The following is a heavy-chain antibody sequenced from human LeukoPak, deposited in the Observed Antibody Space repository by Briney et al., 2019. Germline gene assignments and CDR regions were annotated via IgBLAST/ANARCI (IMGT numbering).Heavy chain of an antibody. CDR3: ARSPHILTGENFDY. J-gene: IGHJ4*02. Sequence: ASVKVSCKTSGYTFTGYYMHWVRQAPGQGLEWMGWINPNSGGTNYAQKFQGRVTMTRDTSTTTAYMEMSRLRSDDTALYYCARSPHILTGENFDYWGQGTLVTVSS. V-gene: IGHV1-2*02. D-gene: IGHD3-9*01. CDR1: GYTFTGYY. CDR2: INPNSGGT.